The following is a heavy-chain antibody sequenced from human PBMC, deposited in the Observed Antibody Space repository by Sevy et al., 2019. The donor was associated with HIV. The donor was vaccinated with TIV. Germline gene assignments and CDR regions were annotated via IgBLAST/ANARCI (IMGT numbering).Heavy chain of an antibody. CDR3: VRPAGRPAIAVSGRPY. CDR2: ISSRGSNI. CDR1: GFTFSDYY. V-gene: IGHV3-11*01. J-gene: IGHJ4*02. Sequence: GGSLRLSCAASGFTFSDYYMTWIRQAPGKGLEWVSYISSRGSNIYYADSVKGRFTISRDNAKNSLYLLMNSLRAEDTAVYYCVRPAGRPAIAVSGRPYWGQGTLVTVSS. D-gene: IGHD6-19*01.